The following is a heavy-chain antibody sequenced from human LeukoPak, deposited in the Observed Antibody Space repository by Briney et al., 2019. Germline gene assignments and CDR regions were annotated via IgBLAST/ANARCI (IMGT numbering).Heavy chain of an antibody. J-gene: IGHJ4*02. CDR3: AGYYDSSGSFDY. CDR1: GFTFSSYG. Sequence: GGSLRLSCAASGFTFSSYGMHWVRQAPGKGLEWVSAISGSGGSTYYADSVKGRFTISRDNSKNTLYLQMNSLRAEDTAVYYCAGYYDSSGSFDYWGQGTLVTVSS. D-gene: IGHD3-22*01. CDR2: ISGSGGST. V-gene: IGHV3-23*01.